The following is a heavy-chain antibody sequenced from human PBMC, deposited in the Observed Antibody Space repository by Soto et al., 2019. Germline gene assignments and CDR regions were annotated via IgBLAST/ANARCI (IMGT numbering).Heavy chain of an antibody. CDR1: RYTFTSYY. Sequence: ASVKVSCKASRYTFTSYYMHWVRQAPGQGLEWMGIINPSGGSTSYAQKFQGRVTMTRDTSTSTVYMELSSLRSEDTAVYYCATVPFADYYYMEVWGKGTTVTVSS. D-gene: IGHD3-16*01. V-gene: IGHV1-46*01. CDR3: ATVPFADYYYMEV. CDR2: INPSGGST. J-gene: IGHJ6*03.